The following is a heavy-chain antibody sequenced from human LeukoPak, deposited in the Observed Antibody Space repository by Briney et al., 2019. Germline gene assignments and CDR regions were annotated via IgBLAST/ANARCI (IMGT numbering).Heavy chain of an antibody. V-gene: IGHV4-59*01. CDR1: GGSFSAYY. CDR3: AIAVITFGGAVAKGFDC. CDR2: IYYSGNT. J-gene: IGHJ4*02. D-gene: IGHD3-16*01. Sequence: PSETLSLTCTVSGGSFSAYYWSWIRQPPGKGLEWIGYIYYSGNTDYNPSLKSRVTMSLDTSKNQFSLDLSSVTAADAAVYYCAIAVITFGGAVAKGFDCWGQGTLVTVSS.